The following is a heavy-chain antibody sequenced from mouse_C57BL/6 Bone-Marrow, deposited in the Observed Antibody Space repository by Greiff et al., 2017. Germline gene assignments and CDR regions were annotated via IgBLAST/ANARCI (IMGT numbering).Heavy chain of an antibody. D-gene: IGHD1-1*01. V-gene: IGHV1-39*01. J-gene: IGHJ1*03. Sequence: EVQLQQSGPELVKPGASVKISCKASGYSFTDYNMNWVKQSNGKSLEWIGVINPNYGTTSYNQKFKGKATLTVDQSSSTAYMQLNSLTSEDSAVYYCARSDYYGSSYPWYFDVWGTGTTVTVSS. CDR1: GYSFTDYN. CDR2: INPNYGTT. CDR3: ARSDYYGSSYPWYFDV.